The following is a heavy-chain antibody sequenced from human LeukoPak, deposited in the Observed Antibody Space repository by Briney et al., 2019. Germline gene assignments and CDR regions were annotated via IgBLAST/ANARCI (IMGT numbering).Heavy chain of an antibody. Sequence: GGSLRLSCAASGFTFDDYAMHWVRQAPGKGLEWVSGISWNSGSIGYADSVKGRFTISRDNAKNSLYLQMNSLRAEDMALYYCAKALDIVVVPAALDHWGQGTLVTVSS. J-gene: IGHJ4*02. D-gene: IGHD2-2*03. CDR3: AKALDIVVVPAALDH. CDR2: ISWNSGSI. V-gene: IGHV3-9*03. CDR1: GFTFDDYA.